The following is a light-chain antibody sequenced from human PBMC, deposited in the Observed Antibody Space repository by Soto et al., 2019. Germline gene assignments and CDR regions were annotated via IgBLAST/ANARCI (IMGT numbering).Light chain of an antibody. Sequence: IVLTQSPGTLSLSPGERATLSCRASQALQRSFLAWYQHKPGQSPRLLISGVSSRAAGVPDRFSGSGSGTDFTLTISRLEPQDSAVYFCQQYDLSPRTFGQGTKVEI. CDR2: GVS. J-gene: IGKJ1*01. CDR1: QALQRSF. V-gene: IGKV3-20*01. CDR3: QQYDLSPRT.